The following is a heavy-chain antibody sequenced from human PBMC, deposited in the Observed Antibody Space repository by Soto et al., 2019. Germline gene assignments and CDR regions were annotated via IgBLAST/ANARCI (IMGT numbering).Heavy chain of an antibody. V-gene: IGHV2-5*02. Sequence: QITLKESGPPLVKPTQTLTLTCTFSGFSLITSGGGLGWIRQPPGKALEWLALIYWDDDKRYSPSLKNRLTITKDTSNDQVVLTMTNMDPVDTATYYCAHSRGGGNSAWFAPWGQGTLVTVSS. CDR3: AHSRGGGNSAWFAP. CDR1: GFSLITSGGG. CDR2: IYWDDDK. D-gene: IGHD2-21*02. J-gene: IGHJ5*02.